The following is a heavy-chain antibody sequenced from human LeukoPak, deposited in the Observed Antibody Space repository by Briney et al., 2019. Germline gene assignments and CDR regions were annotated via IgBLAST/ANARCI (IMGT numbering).Heavy chain of an antibody. CDR1: GGSVSSDNYY. CDR2: VSYSGST. D-gene: IGHD2/OR15-2a*01. V-gene: IGHV4-61*01. Sequence: SETLSLTCTVSGGSVSSDNYYWSWIRQPPGKGLEWIGYVSYSGSTNYNPFLKGRVTISIDTSKNQFSLKLSSVTAADTAVYYCAAWQKILFDYWGQGTLVTVSS. J-gene: IGHJ4*02. CDR3: AAWQKILFDY.